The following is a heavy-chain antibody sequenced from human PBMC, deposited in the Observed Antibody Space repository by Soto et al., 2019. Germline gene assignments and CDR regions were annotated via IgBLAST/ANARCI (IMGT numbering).Heavy chain of an antibody. CDR2: IYSGGST. D-gene: IGHD5-12*01. J-gene: IGHJ6*02. Sequence: GGSLILSCAASGFTVGSNYMSWVRQAPGKGLEWVSVIYSGGSTYYADSVKGRFTISRDNSKNTLYLQMNSLRAEDTAVYYCARWLRPGGMDVWGQGTTVTVSS. CDR3: ARWLRPGGMDV. CDR1: GFTVGSNY. V-gene: IGHV3-53*01.